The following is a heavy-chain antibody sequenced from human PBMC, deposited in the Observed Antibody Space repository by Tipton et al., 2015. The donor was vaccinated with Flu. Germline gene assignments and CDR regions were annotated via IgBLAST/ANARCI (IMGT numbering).Heavy chain of an antibody. J-gene: IGHJ4*02. Sequence: LSLTCAASGFTFSDYWMAWVRQAPGKGLEWVANIKPDESERYYVASAKGRFTISRDNAKNSLFLQMNILRADDTAVYYCVRKGFGDYWGQGTLVTVSS. V-gene: IGHV3-7*01. CDR1: GFTFSDYW. CDR3: VRKGFGDY. D-gene: IGHD3-10*01. CDR2: IKPDESER.